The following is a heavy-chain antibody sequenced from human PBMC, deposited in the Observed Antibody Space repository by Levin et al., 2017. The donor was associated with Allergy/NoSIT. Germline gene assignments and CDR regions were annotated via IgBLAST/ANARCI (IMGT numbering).Heavy chain of an antibody. V-gene: IGHV3-30*18. CDR1: GFTFSSYG. CDR2: ISYDGSNK. D-gene: IGHD2-2*01. Sequence: GESLKISCAASGFTFSSYGMHWVRQAPGKGLEWVAVISYDGSNKYYADSVKGRFTISRDNSKNTLYLQMNSLRAEDTAVYYCAKLTASDIVVVPAATRIDYWGQGTLVTVSS. J-gene: IGHJ4*02. CDR3: AKLTASDIVVVPAATRIDY.